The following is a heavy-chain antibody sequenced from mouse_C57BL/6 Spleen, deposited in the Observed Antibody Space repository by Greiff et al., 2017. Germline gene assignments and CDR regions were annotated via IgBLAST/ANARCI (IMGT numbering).Heavy chain of an antibody. Sequence: VQLQQSGPELVKPGASVKISCKASGYSFTGYYMNWVKQSPEKSLEWIGEINPSTGGTTYNQKFKAKATLTVDKSSSTAYMQLMSLTSEDSAVYYCARSGERYYFDYWGQGTTLTVSS. V-gene: IGHV1-42*01. D-gene: IGHD3-1*01. J-gene: IGHJ2*01. CDR2: INPSTGGT. CDR3: ARSGERYYFDY. CDR1: GYSFTGYY.